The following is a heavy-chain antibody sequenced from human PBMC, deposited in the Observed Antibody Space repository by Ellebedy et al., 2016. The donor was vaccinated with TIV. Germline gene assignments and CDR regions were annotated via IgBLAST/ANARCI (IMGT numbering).Heavy chain of an antibody. D-gene: IGHD2-2*01. V-gene: IGHV1-18*04. CDR3: ARYCNSTTCSNWFDP. CDR2: ISAYNGNT. Sequence: AASVKVSCKTSGYTFTSYGISWMRQAPGQGLEWMGWISAYNGNTNYAQMLQGRVTMTTDTFTSTAYMELRSLRSDDTAVYSCARYCNSTTCSNWFDPWGQGTLVTVSS. J-gene: IGHJ5*02. CDR1: GYTFTSYG.